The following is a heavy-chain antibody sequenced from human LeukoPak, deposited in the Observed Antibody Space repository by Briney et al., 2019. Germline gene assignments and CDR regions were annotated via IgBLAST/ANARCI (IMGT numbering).Heavy chain of an antibody. J-gene: IGHJ4*02. D-gene: IGHD4-17*01. Sequence: ASVKVSCKASGYTFTGYFMHWVRQVPGQGLEWMGWINPNSGATKSAQKFQGRVTMTRDTSISTAYMELSRLRSDDTAVYYCARDMLPMTTVTTPGDYWGQGTLVTVSS. V-gene: IGHV1-2*02. CDR2: INPNSGAT. CDR1: GYTFTGYF. CDR3: ARDMLPMTTVTTPGDY.